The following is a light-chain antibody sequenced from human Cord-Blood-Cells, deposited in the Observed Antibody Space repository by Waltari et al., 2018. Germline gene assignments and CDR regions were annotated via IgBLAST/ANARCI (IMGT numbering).Light chain of an antibody. Sequence: EIVLTQSPGTLSLSPGERATISCRASQSVSSSYVAWYQQKPGQAPRLLIYGASSRATGIPDRFSGSGSGTDFTLTISRLEPEDFAVYYCQQYGSSLRTFGQGTKVEIK. J-gene: IGKJ1*01. V-gene: IGKV3-20*01. CDR1: QSVSSSY. CDR2: GAS. CDR3: QQYGSSLRT.